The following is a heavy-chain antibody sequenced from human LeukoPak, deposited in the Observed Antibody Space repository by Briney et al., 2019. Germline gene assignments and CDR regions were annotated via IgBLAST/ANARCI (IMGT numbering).Heavy chain of an antibody. CDR2: ISGSGGST. CDR1: GFTFSSYA. Sequence: GGSVRLSCAASGFTFSSYAMSWVRQAPGKGLEWVSTISGSGGSTYYADSVKGRFTISRDNSKNTLYLQMNSLRAEDTAIYYCAKERSAGWPFDYWGQGTLVTVSS. J-gene: IGHJ4*02. CDR3: AKERSAGWPFDY. D-gene: IGHD6-19*01. V-gene: IGHV3-23*01.